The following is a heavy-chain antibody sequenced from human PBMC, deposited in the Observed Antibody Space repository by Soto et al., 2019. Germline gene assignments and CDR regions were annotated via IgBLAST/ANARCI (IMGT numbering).Heavy chain of an antibody. CDR2: IYSSENT. CDR1: GGLVSSSSYS. J-gene: IGHJ4*02. CDR3: ASGVYDFWSGYYRAIDY. V-gene: IGHV4-39*07. D-gene: IGHD3-3*01. Sequence: SETLSLTCSVSGGLVSSSSYSWGWIRQSPGKGLEWIGTIYSSENTYYNPSLLSRVTVSVDRSKNQFSLKLSSVTAADTAVYYCASGVYDFWSGYYRAIDYSGQGTLVTVSS.